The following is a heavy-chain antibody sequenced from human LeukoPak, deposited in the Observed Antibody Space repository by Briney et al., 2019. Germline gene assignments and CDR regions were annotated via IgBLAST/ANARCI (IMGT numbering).Heavy chain of an antibody. CDR1: GYTFTGYY. Sequence: GASVKVSCKASGYTFTGYYMHWVRQAPGQGLEWMGRINPNSGGTYYAQTFQGRVTMTRDTSITTAYMELSRLRSDDTAVYYCASSFFYDNSGYYPWGQGTLVTVSS. D-gene: IGHD3-22*01. J-gene: IGHJ5*02. CDR3: ASSFFYDNSGYYP. V-gene: IGHV1-2*06. CDR2: INPNSGGT.